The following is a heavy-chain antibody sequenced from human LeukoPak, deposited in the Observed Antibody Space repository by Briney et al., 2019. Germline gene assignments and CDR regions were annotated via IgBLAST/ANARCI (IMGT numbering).Heavy chain of an antibody. CDR3: ARERGDHPWFDP. J-gene: IGHJ5*02. D-gene: IGHD3-10*01. V-gene: IGHV3-21*01. Sequence: PGGSLRLSCAASGFTFSSYSMNWVRQAPGKGLEWVSSISSSSSYIYYADSVKGRFTISRDNAKNSLYLQMNSLRAEDTAVYYCARERGDHPWFDPWGQGTLVTVSS. CDR2: ISSSSSYI. CDR1: GFTFSSYS.